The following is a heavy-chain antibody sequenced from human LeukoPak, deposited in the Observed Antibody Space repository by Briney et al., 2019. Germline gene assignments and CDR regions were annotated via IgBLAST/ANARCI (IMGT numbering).Heavy chain of an antibody. D-gene: IGHD2-2*01. CDR3: ARDPRWLTPDCNSIGCYVNWFDP. Sequence: PSETLSLTCAVSGYSISSGFLWGWIRQPPGKGLEWIGSIYRSGNTYYNPSLKSRITMSVDTSKNQFSLKLSSVTAADTAVYYCARDPRWLTPDCNSIGCYVNWFDPCGQGTLVTVSS. J-gene: IGHJ5*02. V-gene: IGHV4-38-2*02. CDR2: IYRSGNT. CDR1: GYSISSGFL.